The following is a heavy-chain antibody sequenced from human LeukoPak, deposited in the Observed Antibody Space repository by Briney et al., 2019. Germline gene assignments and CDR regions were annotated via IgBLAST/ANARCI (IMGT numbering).Heavy chain of an antibody. V-gene: IGHV3-30*02. CDR1: GFTFSSYG. CDR2: IRYDGSNK. CDR3: AKDMRYGDYGLDY. Sequence: GGSLRLSCAASGFTFSSYGMHWVRQAPGKGLEWVAFIRYDGSNKYYADSVKGRFTISRDNSKNTLYLQMNSLRAEDTAVYYCAKDMRYGDYGLDYWGQGTLVTVSS. J-gene: IGHJ4*02. D-gene: IGHD4-17*01.